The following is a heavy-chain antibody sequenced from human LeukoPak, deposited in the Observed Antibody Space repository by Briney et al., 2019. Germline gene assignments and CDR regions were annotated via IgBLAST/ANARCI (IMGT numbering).Heavy chain of an antibody. CDR2: ISYSGST. Sequence: PSETLSLTCTVSGGSIRSTSYFWGWIRQPPGKGLEWIGSISYSGSTYYNPSLKSRVTISLDTSKNQFSLKLSSVTAADTAVYYCARELVGCSGGSCYPNYFDYWGQGTLVTVSS. CDR3: ARELVGCSGGSCYPNYFDY. V-gene: IGHV4-39*07. CDR1: GGSIRSTSYF. D-gene: IGHD2-15*01. J-gene: IGHJ4*02.